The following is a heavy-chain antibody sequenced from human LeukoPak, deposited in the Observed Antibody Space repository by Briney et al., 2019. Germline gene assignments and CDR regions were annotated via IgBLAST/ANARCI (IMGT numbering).Heavy chain of an antibody. CDR1: GGNFRTYA. V-gene: IGHV1-69*13. D-gene: IGHD2-8*01. CDR2: IIPIFGTA. Sequence: ASVKVSCKASGGNFRTYAIIWVRQAPGHGLEWLGRIIPIFGTANYAQNFQGRVTMTADESRNTADLELSSLTSEDTAVYYCAREVPDVNGAFDAWGQGTMVTVSS. J-gene: IGHJ3*01. CDR3: AREVPDVNGAFDA.